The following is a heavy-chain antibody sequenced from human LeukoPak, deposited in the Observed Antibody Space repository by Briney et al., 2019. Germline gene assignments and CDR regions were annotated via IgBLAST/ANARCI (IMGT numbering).Heavy chain of an antibody. J-gene: IGHJ4*02. CDR1: GGSISSSCYY. CDR2: FSSGGSA. Sequence: PSEILSLTGIVPGGSISSSCYYWAWIRQSPGKGLEWIGTFSSGGSAYYNPSLTSRVSISKDTSDNQFSLRLYSVTAADTAVYYCARKQTGTMYDVWGQGTQVTVSS. V-gene: IGHV4-39*07. CDR3: ARKQTGTMYDV. D-gene: IGHD1-7*01.